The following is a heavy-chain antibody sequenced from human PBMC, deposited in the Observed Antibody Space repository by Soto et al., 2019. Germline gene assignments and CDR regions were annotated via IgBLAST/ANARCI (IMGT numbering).Heavy chain of an antibody. CDR3: ARDEEVNYADYGGSDHYYGMDV. CDR1: GGSISSGGSY. J-gene: IGHJ6*02. CDR2: IYYTGST. V-gene: IGHV4-31*03. D-gene: IGHD4-17*01. Sequence: SETLSLSFTVSGGSISSGGSYWSWILQHPGKALEWIGYIYYTGSTYYNPSLKSRVTISVDTSKNQFSLKLTSVTAADTAVYYCARDEEVNYADYGGSDHYYGMDVWGQGTTVT.